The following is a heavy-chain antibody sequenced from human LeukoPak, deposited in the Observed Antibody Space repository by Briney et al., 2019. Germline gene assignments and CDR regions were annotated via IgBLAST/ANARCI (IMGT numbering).Heavy chain of an antibody. V-gene: IGHV1-69*05. J-gene: IGHJ3*02. CDR2: IFPIFGTE. Sequence: SSVTVSCKASGGTFSSYVISGVRQAPGQGLEWVGGIFPIFGTENNAHKFKGRVTITTDESTSTAYMELSSLRSEDTAVYYCARGPFTWIQLWLGGAFDIWGQGTMGTVSS. CDR3: ARGPFTWIQLWLGGAFDI. CDR1: GGTFSSYV. D-gene: IGHD5-18*01.